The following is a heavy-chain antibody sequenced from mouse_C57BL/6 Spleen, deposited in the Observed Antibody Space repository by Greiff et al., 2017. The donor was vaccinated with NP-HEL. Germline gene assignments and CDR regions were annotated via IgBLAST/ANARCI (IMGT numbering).Heavy chain of an antibody. CDR2: ISYDGSN. V-gene: IGHV3-6*01. Sequence: DVKLQESGPGLVKPSQSLSLTCSVTGYSITSGYYWNWIRQFPGNKLEWMGYISYDGSNNYNPSLKNRISITRDTSKNQFFLKLNSVTTEDTATYYCARAGYYYGSSLYYYAMDYWGQGTSVTVSS. CDR3: ARAGYYYGSSLYYYAMDY. D-gene: IGHD1-1*01. J-gene: IGHJ4*01. CDR1: GYSITSGYY.